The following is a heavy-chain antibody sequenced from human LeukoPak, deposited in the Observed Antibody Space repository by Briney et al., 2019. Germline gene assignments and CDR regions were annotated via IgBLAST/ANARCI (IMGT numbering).Heavy chain of an antibody. J-gene: IGHJ4*02. CDR2: IYYSGST. CDR1: GGSISSYY. V-gene: IGHV4-59*01. D-gene: IGHD5-18*01. Sequence: SEAPSLTCTVSGGSISSYYWSWIRQPPGKGLEWIGYIYYSGSTNYNPSLKSRVTISVDTSKNQFSLKLSSVTAADTAVYYCARSAMVLPLDYWGQGTLVTVSS. CDR3: ARSAMVLPLDY.